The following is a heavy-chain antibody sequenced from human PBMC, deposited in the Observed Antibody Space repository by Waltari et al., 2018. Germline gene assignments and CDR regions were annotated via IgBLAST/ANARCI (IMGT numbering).Heavy chain of an antibody. CDR1: GFTFDDYA. V-gene: IGHV3-9*01. J-gene: IGHJ4*02. CDR2: SSWNSGSI. CDR3: AKDSSSSFDY. Sequence: EVQLVESGGGLVQRGRSLRLSCGASGFTFDDYAMHWVRQAPVKGLEWVSVSSWNSGSICYADSVKGRFTISRDHAKNSLYLQMNCLRAEDTALYYCAKDSSSSFDYWGQGTLVTVSS. D-gene: IGHD6-13*01.